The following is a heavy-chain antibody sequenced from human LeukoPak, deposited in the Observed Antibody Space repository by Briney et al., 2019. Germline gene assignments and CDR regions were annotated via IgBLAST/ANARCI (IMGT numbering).Heavy chain of an antibody. V-gene: IGHV4-59*01. Sequence: SETLSLTCTVSGGSISSYYWSWIRQPPGKGLEWIGYIYYSGSTNYNPSLKGRVTISVDTSKNQFSLKLSSVTAADTAVYYCARVGRNCSSTSCYRPYYYGMDVWGQGTTVTVSS. J-gene: IGHJ6*02. D-gene: IGHD2-2*01. CDR1: GGSISSYY. CDR2: IYYSGST. CDR3: ARVGRNCSSTSCYRPYYYGMDV.